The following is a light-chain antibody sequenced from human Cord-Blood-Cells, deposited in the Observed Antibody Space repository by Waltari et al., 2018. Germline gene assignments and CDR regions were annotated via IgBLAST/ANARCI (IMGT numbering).Light chain of an antibody. V-gene: IGLV2-23*01. CDR3: CSYAGSSTPWV. CDR1: SSDVGSYNL. J-gene: IGLJ3*02. CDR2: EGS. Sequence: QSALTQPASVSGAPGQSIPIPCTGTSSDVGSYNLVSCYQQHPGKAPKLMIYEGSKRPSGVSNRFSGSKSGNTASLTISGLQAEDEADYYCCSYAGSSTPWVFGGGTKLTVL.